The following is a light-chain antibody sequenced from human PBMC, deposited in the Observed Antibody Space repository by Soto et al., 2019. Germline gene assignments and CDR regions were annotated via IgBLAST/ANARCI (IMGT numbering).Light chain of an antibody. CDR3: QQYSYWWA. CDR2: AAS. J-gene: IGKJ1*01. CDR1: QSISSH. V-gene: IGKV3-15*01. Sequence: EIVMTQSPATLSVSPGETATLSCRASQSISSHLAWYQQKPGQTPSLLIYAASSRATGIPARFSGSGSGTEFTLTISSLQSEDFAVYYCQQYSYWWAFGQGTKVEIK.